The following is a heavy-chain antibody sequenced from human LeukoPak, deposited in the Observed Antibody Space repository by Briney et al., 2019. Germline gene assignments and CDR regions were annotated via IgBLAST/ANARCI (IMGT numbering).Heavy chain of an antibody. J-gene: IGHJ4*02. CDR3: ARDLGYCTNGVCHTRFDY. V-gene: IGHV4-39*02. Sequence: SETLSLTCTVSGGSISSSSYYWGWIRQPPGKGLEWIGSIYYSGSTYYNPSLKSRITIFVDTSRNQFSLKLSSVTAADTAVYYCARDLGYCTNGVCHTRFDYWGQGTLVAVSS. CDR1: GGSISSSSYY. D-gene: IGHD2-8*01. CDR2: IYYSGST.